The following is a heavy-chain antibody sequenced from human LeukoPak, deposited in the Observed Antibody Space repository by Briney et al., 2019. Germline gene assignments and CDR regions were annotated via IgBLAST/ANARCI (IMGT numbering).Heavy chain of an antibody. V-gene: IGHV1-2*02. CDR2: INPNTGGT. D-gene: IGHD4-17*01. J-gene: IGHJ4*02. CDR1: AYTFTGYY. Sequence: GASVKVSCKASAYTFTGYYMHWVRQAPGQGFEWMGWINPNTGGTHYAQNFQGRVTMTRDTSISTAYMAFSRLKSDDKAVYFCARGDGDYVGNDYWGQGTLVTVSS. CDR3: ARGDGDYVGNDY.